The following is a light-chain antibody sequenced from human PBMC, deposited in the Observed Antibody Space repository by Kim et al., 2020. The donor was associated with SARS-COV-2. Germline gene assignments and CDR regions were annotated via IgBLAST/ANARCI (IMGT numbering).Light chain of an antibody. Sequence: LSPGETATLSCMASQSVSNSYLAWYQQTPGQAPRLLIYGASIRATGIPDRFSGSGSGTDFTLTISRLEPEDFAVYYCQQYGSSRTFGQGTKVDIK. J-gene: IGKJ1*01. CDR1: QSVSNSY. V-gene: IGKV3-20*01. CDR3: QQYGSSRT. CDR2: GAS.